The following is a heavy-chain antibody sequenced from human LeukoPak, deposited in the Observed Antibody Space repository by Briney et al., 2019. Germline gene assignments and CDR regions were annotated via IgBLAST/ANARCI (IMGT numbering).Heavy chain of an antibody. J-gene: IGHJ4*02. D-gene: IGHD3-22*01. V-gene: IGHV3-53*01. Sequence: QPGGSLRLSCAASGFTVSSNYMSWVRQAPGKGLEWVSVIYSGGRTYYADSVKGRFTISRDTSKNTLYLQMNSLRAEDTAVYYCARDSFYESSGYSDYWAREPWSPSPQ. CDR2: IYSGGRT. CDR1: GFTVSSNY. CDR3: ARDSFYESSGYSDY.